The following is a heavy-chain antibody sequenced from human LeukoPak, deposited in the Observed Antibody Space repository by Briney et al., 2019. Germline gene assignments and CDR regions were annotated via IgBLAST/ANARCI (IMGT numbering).Heavy chain of an antibody. CDR1: GFTFSDYS. J-gene: IGHJ4*02. D-gene: IGHD1-26*01. V-gene: IGHV3-21*01. CDR3: ARFQSGSLFDY. Sequence: PGGSLRLSCAASGFTFSDYSMNWVRQAPGMGLEWVSSISSSSTYMYYADSVKGRFTISRDNARNSLYLQMNSLKAEDTAVYYCARFQSGSLFDYWGQGTLVTVSS. CDR2: ISSSSTYM.